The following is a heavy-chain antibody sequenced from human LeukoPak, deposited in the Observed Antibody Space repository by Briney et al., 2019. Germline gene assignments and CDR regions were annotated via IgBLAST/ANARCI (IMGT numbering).Heavy chain of an antibody. V-gene: IGHV3-23*01. CDR1: GFTFSNYA. CDR2: ISGSAGSS. D-gene: IGHD6-13*01. J-gene: IGHJ4*02. CDR3: AKGVAAAGTDIDY. Sequence: GGSLRLSCAPSGFTFSNYAMSWVRQAPGKGLEWVSGISGSAGSSYYADSVKGRFSISRDNSKNTLYLQMNSLRAEDTAVYYCAKGVAAAGTDIDYWGQGTLVTVSS.